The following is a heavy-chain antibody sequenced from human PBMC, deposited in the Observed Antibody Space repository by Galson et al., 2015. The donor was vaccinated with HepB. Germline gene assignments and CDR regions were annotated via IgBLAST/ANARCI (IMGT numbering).Heavy chain of an antibody. J-gene: IGHJ4*02. CDR2: TRYDGTKT. V-gene: IGHV3-30*02. CDR3: VRDRIAVVGGVFDY. CDR1: GFTFSSYG. D-gene: IGHD6-19*01. Sequence: SLRLSCAAFGFTFSSYGMHWVRQAPGKGLEWVAFTRYDGTKTYYADSVKGRFTISRDNSMNTLYLQMNSLRGEDTAMYYCVRDRIAVVGGVFDYWGRGTPVTVSS.